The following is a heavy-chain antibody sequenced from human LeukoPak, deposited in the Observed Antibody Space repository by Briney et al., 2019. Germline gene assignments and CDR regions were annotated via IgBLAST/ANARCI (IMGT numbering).Heavy chain of an antibody. V-gene: IGHV4-4*02. J-gene: IGHJ4*02. CDR1: GGSISSSNW. Sequence: SETLSLTCAVSGGSISSSNWWTWVRQPPGKGLEWIGEIYDSGSTNYNPSLKSRVTISVDTSKNQFSLKLSSVTAADTAVYYCARPGVDTAMGSWYYFDYWGQGTLVTVSS. CDR2: IYDSGST. D-gene: IGHD5-18*01. CDR3: ARPGVDTAMGSWYYFDY.